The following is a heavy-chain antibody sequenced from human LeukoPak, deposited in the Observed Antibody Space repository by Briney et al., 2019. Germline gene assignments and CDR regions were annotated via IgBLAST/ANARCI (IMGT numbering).Heavy chain of an antibody. V-gene: IGHV5-51*01. CDR1: GYSFTSYW. D-gene: IGHD5-18*01. J-gene: IGHJ4*02. Sequence: GESLKISCKGSGYSFTSYWIAWVRQMPGKGLEWMGIIYPGDSDTTYSPSFQGQVTISADKSISTAYLQWSSLKASDTAMYYCVSGYSYGYGYFDYWGQGTLVTVSS. CDR2: IYPGDSDT. CDR3: VSGYSYGYGYFDY.